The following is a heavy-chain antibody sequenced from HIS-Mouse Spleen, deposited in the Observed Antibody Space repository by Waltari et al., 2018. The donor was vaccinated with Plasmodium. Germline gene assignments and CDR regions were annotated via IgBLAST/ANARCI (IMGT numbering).Heavy chain of an antibody. J-gene: IGHJ4*02. V-gene: IGHV3-13*01. D-gene: IGHD6-6*01. CDR2: IGTAGDT. Sequence: EVQLVESGVGLVQPGGSLRLSCAASGSTFSSYDMHWVRQATGKGLEWVSAIGTAGDTYYPGSVKGRFTISRENAKNSLYLQMNSLRAGDTAVYYCARGPTYSSSYYFDYWGQETLVTVSS. CDR3: ARGPTYSSSYYFDY. CDR1: GSTFSSYD.